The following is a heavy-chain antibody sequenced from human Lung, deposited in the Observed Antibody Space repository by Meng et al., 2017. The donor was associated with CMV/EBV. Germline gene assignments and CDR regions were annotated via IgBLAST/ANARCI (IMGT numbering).Heavy chain of an antibody. J-gene: IGHJ6*02. CDR1: GFTFSNAW. Sequence: GESXKISCSASGFTFSNAWMSWVRQAPGKGLEWVGRIKRKNDGGTTDYAAPVKGRFTISRGDSKNTLYLQMNSLKTEDTAVYYCTTSIRITMVRGVIFRDVWXQGTTVTVSS. CDR3: TTSIRITMVRGVIFRDV. V-gene: IGHV3-15*01. CDR2: IKRKNDGGTT. D-gene: IGHD3-10*01.